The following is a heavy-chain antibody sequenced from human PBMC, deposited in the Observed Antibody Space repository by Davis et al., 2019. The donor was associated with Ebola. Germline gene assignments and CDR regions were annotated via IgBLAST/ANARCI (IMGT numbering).Heavy chain of an antibody. Sequence: ESLKISCAASGFTFSSYSMNWVRQAPGKGLEWIGSIYYSGSTYYNPSLKSRVTISVDTSKNQFSLKLSSVTAADTAVYYCARIMRSSPGGWFDPWGQGTLVTVSS. CDR1: GFTFSSYS. V-gene: IGHV4-39*07. D-gene: IGHD6-6*01. J-gene: IGHJ5*02. CDR3: ARIMRSSPGGWFDP. CDR2: IYYSGST.